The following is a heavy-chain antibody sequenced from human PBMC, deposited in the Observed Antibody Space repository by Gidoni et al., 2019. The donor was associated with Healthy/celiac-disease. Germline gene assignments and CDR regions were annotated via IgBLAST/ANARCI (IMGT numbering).Heavy chain of an antibody. J-gene: IGHJ1*01. CDR3: AKDRMDYSNRAEYFQH. D-gene: IGHD4-4*01. CDR1: GFTFSSYA. CDR2: ISGSGGST. V-gene: IGHV3-23*01. Sequence: EVQLLESGGGLVQPGGSLRLSWAASGFTFSSYAMSWVRQAPGKGLEWVSAISGSGGSTYYADSVKGRFTISRDNSKNTLYLQMNSLRAEDTAVYYCAKDRMDYSNRAEYFQHWGQGTLVTVSS.